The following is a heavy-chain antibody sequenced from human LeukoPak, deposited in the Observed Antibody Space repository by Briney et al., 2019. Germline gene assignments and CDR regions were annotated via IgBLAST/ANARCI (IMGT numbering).Heavy chain of an antibody. CDR3: AKAAVYHDSCPDS. Sequence: PGGXXRLSCAASGFIFSTYTMNWVRQAPGKGLEWVSSISSSGGSTYYADSVKGRFTISRDNSKNTLYLQVDSLRAEDTAVYYCAKAAVYHDSCPDSWGQGTLVTVSS. CDR2: ISSSGGST. V-gene: IGHV3-23*01. CDR1: GFIFSTYT. D-gene: IGHD5/OR15-5a*01. J-gene: IGHJ4*02.